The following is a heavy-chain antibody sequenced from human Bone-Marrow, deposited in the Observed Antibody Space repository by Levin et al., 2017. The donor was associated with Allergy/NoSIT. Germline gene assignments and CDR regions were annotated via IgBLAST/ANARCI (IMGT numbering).Heavy chain of an antibody. CDR2: INPSGGST. Sequence: ASVKVSCKASGYTFTSYYMHWVRQAPGQGLEWMGIINPSGGSTSYAQKFQGRVTMTRDTSTSTVYMELSSLRSEDTAVYYCASSVEMATITAEYYYYYYGMDVWGQGTTVTVSS. V-gene: IGHV1-46*01. J-gene: IGHJ6*02. D-gene: IGHD5-24*01. CDR1: GYTFTSYY. CDR3: ASSVEMATITAEYYYYYYGMDV.